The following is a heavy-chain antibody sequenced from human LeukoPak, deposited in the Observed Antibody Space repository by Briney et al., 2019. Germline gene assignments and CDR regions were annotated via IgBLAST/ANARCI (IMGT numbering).Heavy chain of an antibody. CDR3: ARATVTTRVDY. J-gene: IGHJ4*02. CDR1: GGSISSYY. CDR2: IYYSGST. D-gene: IGHD4-17*01. V-gene: IGHV4-59*01. Sequence: PSETLSLTCTVSGGSISSYYWSWIRQPPGKGLEWIGYIYYSGSTNYNPSLKSRVTISVDTSKNQFSLKLSFVTAADTAVYYCARATVTTRVDYWGQGTLVTVSS.